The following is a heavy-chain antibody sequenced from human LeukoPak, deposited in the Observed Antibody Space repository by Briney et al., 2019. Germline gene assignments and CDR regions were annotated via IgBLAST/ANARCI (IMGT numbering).Heavy chain of an antibody. J-gene: IGHJ3*02. V-gene: IGHV5-51*01. Sequence: GESLKISCKGSGYSFTSYWIGWVRQMPGKGLEWMGIIYPGDSDTRYSPSFQGQVTISADKSISTAYLQWSSLKASDTAMYYCARLKYQLLGGDAFDIWGQGTMVTVSS. CDR1: GYSFTSYW. CDR2: IYPGDSDT. CDR3: ARLKYQLLGGDAFDI. D-gene: IGHD2-2*01.